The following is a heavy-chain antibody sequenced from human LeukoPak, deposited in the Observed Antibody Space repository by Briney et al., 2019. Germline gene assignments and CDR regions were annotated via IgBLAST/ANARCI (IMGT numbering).Heavy chain of an antibody. D-gene: IGHD2-15*01. V-gene: IGHV4-39*07. Sequence: PSETLSLTCTVSGGSISSSSYYWGWIRQPPGKGLEWIGSIYYSGSTYYNPSLKSRVTISVDTSKNQFSLKLSSVTAADTAVYYCARAPPNDIRGDPTYSGGSTPWGQGTLVTVSS. CDR1: GGSISSSSYY. CDR3: ARAPPNDIRGDPTYSGGSTP. J-gene: IGHJ5*02. CDR2: IYYSGST.